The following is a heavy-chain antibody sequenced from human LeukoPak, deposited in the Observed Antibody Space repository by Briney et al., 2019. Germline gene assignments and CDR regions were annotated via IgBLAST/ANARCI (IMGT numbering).Heavy chain of an antibody. CDR3: ASKTSSSWSALYYYYYYGMDV. CDR2: IIPIFGTA. V-gene: IGHV1-69*01. CDR1: GGTFSSYA. Sequence: SVKVSCKASGGTFSSYAISWVRQAPGQGLEWMGGIIPIFGTANYAQKFQGRVTITADESTSTAYMELSGLRSEDTAVYYCASKTSSSWSALYYYYYYGMDVWGQGTTVTVSS. J-gene: IGHJ6*02. D-gene: IGHD6-13*01.